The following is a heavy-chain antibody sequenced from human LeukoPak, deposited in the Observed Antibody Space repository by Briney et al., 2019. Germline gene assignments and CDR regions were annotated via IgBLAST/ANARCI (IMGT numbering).Heavy chain of an antibody. V-gene: IGHV3-23*01. CDR3: AKVVSVGATGGYFDY. D-gene: IGHD1-26*01. CDR2: ISGSGGST. Sequence: QAGGSLRLSCAASGFTFSSYWMHWVRQAPGKGLEWVSAISGSGGSTYYADSVKGRFTISRDNSKNTLYLQMNSLRAEDTAVYYCAKVVSVGATGGYFDYWVQGTLVTVSS. J-gene: IGHJ4*02. CDR1: GFTFSSYW.